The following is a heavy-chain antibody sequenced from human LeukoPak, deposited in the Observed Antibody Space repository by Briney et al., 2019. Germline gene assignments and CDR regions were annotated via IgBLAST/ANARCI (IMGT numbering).Heavy chain of an antibody. V-gene: IGHV3-33*01. J-gene: IGHJ5*02. D-gene: IGHD3-10*01. CDR3: ARDSYQDYYGRFDP. CDR1: GFSFSNHG. CDR2: IWDDGNNK. Sequence: PGGSLRLSCAASGFSFSNHGMHWVRQAPGKRPEWVAVIWDDGNNKRYANSVNGRLTISRDNSENTLYLQMNGLTAEDTAMYYCARDSYQDYYGRFDPWGQGTLVIVSS.